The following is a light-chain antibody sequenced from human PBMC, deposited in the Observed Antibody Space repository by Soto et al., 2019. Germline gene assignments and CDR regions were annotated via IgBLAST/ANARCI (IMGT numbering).Light chain of an antibody. CDR2: ASV. J-gene: IGKJ5*01. V-gene: IGKV3D-15*01. Sequence: IVMTQSPATLSVSPGERATLSCRASQGVSILLAWYQQKPGQAPRLLIYASVTRATGIPDRFSGSASGTDFALTINRLEPEDFALYYCQLYGNSPPFGQATRLEIK. CDR3: QLYGNSPP. CDR1: QGVSIL.